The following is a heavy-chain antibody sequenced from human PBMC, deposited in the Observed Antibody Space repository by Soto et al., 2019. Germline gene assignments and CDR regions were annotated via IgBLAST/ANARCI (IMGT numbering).Heavy chain of an antibody. V-gene: IGHV4-34*01. D-gene: IGHD3-3*01. Sequence: QVQLQQWGAGLLKPSETLSLTCAVYGGSFSGYYWSWIRQPPGQGLGWIGEINHSGSTNYNPSLKSSVTISVDTTKNQFSLKLDSVTAADTAVYYCARGRTLRFLEWRSYYYYGMDVWGQGTTVTVSS. CDR2: INHSGST. CDR1: GGSFSGYY. J-gene: IGHJ6*02. CDR3: ARGRTLRFLEWRSYYYYGMDV.